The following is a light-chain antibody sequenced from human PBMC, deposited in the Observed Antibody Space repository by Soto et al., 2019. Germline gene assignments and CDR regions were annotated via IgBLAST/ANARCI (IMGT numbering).Light chain of an antibody. CDR1: QSVSSSY. CDR2: GAS. CDR3: QQYNDWPRVT. V-gene: IGKV3-20*01. Sequence: EIVLTQSPGTLSLSPGERATLSCRASQSVSSSYLAWYQQKPGQAPRLLICGASSRATGIPDRFSGSGSGTDFTLTISRLQPEDFAVYYCQQYNDWPRVTFGQGTRLEIK. J-gene: IGKJ5*01.